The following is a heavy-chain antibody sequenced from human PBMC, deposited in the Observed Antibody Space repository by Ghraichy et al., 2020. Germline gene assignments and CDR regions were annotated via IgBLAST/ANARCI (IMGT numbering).Heavy chain of an antibody. V-gene: IGHV3-7*03. CDR1: GFIFSNYW. Sequence: GGSLRLSCAASGFIFSNYWMSWVRQAPGKGLEWVANIKQDGSEKYYVDSVEGRFTISRDNAKNSLSLQMNNLRSEDAAIYYCARVMITFGGPGAFDIWGQGTMVTVSS. J-gene: IGHJ3*02. CDR3: ARVMITFGGPGAFDI. CDR2: IKQDGSEK. D-gene: IGHD3-16*01.